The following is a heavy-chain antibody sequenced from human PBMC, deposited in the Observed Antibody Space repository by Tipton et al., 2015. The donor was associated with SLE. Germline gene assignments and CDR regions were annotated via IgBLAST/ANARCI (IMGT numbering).Heavy chain of an antibody. V-gene: IGHV4-4*07. CDR1: GDSINSHY. Sequence: TLSLTCTVSGDSINSHYWSWIRQPAGKGLEWIGHIYTSGSTNYSPSLKSRVTISVDTSKNQFSLKLSSVTAADTAVYYCARVKSIFGVVIIDYWGQGTLVTVSS. J-gene: IGHJ4*02. CDR2: IYTSGST. D-gene: IGHD3-3*01. CDR3: ARVKSIFGVVIIDY.